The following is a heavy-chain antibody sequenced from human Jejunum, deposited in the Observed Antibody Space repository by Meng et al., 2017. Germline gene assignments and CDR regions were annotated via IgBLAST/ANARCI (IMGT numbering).Heavy chain of an antibody. CDR2: IHYSGGT. CDR1: GGSMNSAGHY. J-gene: IGHJ1*01. Sequence: QVPPQESGPGLAKPAQTLSLTCTVSGGSMNSAGHYWSWIRQDPGKGLEWIGYIHYSGGTYYNPSLKSRVTISVDTSKNQFSLKLNSVSAADTAVYYCARATAGNSEYFQNWGQGTLVTVSS. D-gene: IGHD4-23*01. CDR3: ARATAGNSEYFQN. V-gene: IGHV4-31*03.